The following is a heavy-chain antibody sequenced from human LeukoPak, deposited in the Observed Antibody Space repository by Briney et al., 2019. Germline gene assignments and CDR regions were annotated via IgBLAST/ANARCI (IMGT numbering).Heavy chain of an antibody. Sequence: VASVKVPCKASGYTFTGYYMHWVRQAPGQGLEWMGWINPNSGGTNYAQKFQGRVTMTRDTSISTAYMELSRLRSDDTAVYYCALVVVPAATTYTNYYFDYWGQGTLVTVSS. J-gene: IGHJ4*02. CDR1: GYTFTGYY. D-gene: IGHD2-2*01. V-gene: IGHV1-2*02. CDR3: ALVVVPAATTYTNYYFDY. CDR2: INPNSGGT.